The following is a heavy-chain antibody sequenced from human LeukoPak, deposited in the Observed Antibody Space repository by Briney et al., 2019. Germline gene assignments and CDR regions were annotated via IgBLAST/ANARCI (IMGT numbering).Heavy chain of an antibody. CDR3: ARNGAVDWDAEYAFDI. J-gene: IGHJ3*02. D-gene: IGHD3/OR15-3a*01. CDR2: IYTIGST. V-gene: IGHV4-61*02. Sequence: SETLSLTCTVSGGSISSSSSYWSWIRQPAGKGLEWIGRIYTIGSTNYNPSLESRVTISVDTSKNQFSLKLSSVTAADTAVYYCARNGAVDWDAEYAFDIWGQGTWVTVSS. CDR1: GGSISSSSSY.